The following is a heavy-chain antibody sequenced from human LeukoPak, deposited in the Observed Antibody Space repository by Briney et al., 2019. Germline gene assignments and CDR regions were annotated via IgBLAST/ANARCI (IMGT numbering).Heavy chain of an antibody. Sequence: GGSLRLSCAASGFTFSSYAMHWVRQTPGKGLERVAVISYDGSNKYYADSVKGRFTISRDNSKNTLYLQMNSLRAEDTAVYYCARGRQWLVRFQIDYWGQGTLVTVSS. J-gene: IGHJ4*02. V-gene: IGHV3-30-3*01. D-gene: IGHD6-19*01. CDR1: GFTFSSYA. CDR2: ISYDGSNK. CDR3: ARGRQWLVRFQIDY.